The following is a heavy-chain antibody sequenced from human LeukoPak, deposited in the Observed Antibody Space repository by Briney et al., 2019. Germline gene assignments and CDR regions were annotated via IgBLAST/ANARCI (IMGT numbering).Heavy chain of an antibody. Sequence: GGSLRLSCAASGFTFSSYAMSWVRQAPGKGLERVSDISGSGAFTYYADSVKGRFTISRDNSKDTLYLQMNSLRVEDTAVYYCAKDKGDFWSGHHYWGQGTLVTVSS. CDR2: ISGSGAFT. J-gene: IGHJ4*02. CDR1: GFTFSSYA. D-gene: IGHD3-3*01. CDR3: AKDKGDFWSGHHY. V-gene: IGHV3-23*01.